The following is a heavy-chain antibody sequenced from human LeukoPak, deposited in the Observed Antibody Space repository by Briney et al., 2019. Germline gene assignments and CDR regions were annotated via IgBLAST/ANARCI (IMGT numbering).Heavy chain of an antibody. CDR2: IYYSGST. Sequence: PSETLSLTCTVSGGSISSSSYYWGWIRQSPGKGLEWIGSIYYSGSTYYNPSLKSRVTISVDTSKNQFSLKLSSVTAADTAVYYCARVDYYYMDVWGKGTTVTVSS. V-gene: IGHV4-39*07. CDR3: ARVDYYYMDV. CDR1: GGSISSSSYY. J-gene: IGHJ6*03.